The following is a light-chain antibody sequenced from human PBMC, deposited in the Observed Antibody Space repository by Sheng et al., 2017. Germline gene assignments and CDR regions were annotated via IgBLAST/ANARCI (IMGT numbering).Light chain of an antibody. Sequence: EIVLTQSPATLSLSPGERATLSCRASQSVSSSYLAWYQQKPGQAPRLLLSGASIRDTDIPDRFSGSGSGTDFTLTITRLEPEDFAVYYCQQYGTLPRTFGQGTKLEIK. J-gene: IGKJ2*01. CDR1: QSVSSSY. V-gene: IGKV3-20*01. CDR3: QQYGTLPRT. CDR2: GAS.